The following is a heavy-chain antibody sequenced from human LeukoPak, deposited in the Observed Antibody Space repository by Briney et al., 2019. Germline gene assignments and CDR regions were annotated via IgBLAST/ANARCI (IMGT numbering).Heavy chain of an antibody. J-gene: IGHJ6*02. CDR1: GGSISGSY. V-gene: IGHV4-59*01. D-gene: IGHD3-16*01. CDR2: IYYKGNA. Sequence: SETLSLACTVSGGSISGSYWTWLRQPPGKGLEWIGQIYYKGNADYNPSLKSRVTLSVDTSKNQFSLKLTAMTAADTAVYYCAKFGVDYDMIVWGQGTTVTVS. CDR3: AKFGVDYDMIV.